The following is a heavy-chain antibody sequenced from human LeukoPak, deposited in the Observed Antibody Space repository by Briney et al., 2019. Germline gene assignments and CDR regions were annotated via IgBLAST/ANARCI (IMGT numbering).Heavy chain of an antibody. CDR2: ISAYNGNT. V-gene: IGHV1-18*04. CDR3: ARDPMALYPAKDAFDI. D-gene: IGHD5-24*01. Sequence: ASVKVSCKASGYTFTSYGISWVRQAPGQGLEWMGWISAYNGNTNYAQKLQGRVTMTTDTSTSTAYMELRILRSDDTAVYYCARDPMALYPAKDAFDIWGQGTMVTVSS. J-gene: IGHJ3*02. CDR1: GYTFTSYG.